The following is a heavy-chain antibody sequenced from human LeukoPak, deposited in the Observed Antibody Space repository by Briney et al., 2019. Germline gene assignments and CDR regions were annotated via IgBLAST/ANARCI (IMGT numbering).Heavy chain of an antibody. V-gene: IGHV4-34*01. CDR2: INHSGST. D-gene: IGHD2-21*02. CDR1: GGSFSGYY. Sequence: PSETLSLTCAVYGGSFSGYYWSWIRQPPGKGLEWIGGINHSGSTNYNPSLKSRVTISVDTSKNQFSLKLTSVTAADTAVYYCARYWAYCGGDCYRAFDIWGQGTMVTVSS. CDR3: ARYWAYCGGDCYRAFDI. J-gene: IGHJ3*02.